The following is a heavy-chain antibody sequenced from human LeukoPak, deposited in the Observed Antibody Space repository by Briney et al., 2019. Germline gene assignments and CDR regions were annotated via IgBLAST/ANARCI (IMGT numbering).Heavy chain of an antibody. Sequence: ASVKVSCKASGYTFTSYGISWVRQAPGQGLEWMGWISAYNGNTNYAQKLQGRVTMTTDTSTSTAYMELRSLRSDDTAVYYCARERAQRAVTTVWFDPWGQGTLVTVSS. V-gene: IGHV1-18*01. D-gene: IGHD4-17*01. CDR2: ISAYNGNT. J-gene: IGHJ5*02. CDR3: ARERAQRAVTTVWFDP. CDR1: GYTFTSYG.